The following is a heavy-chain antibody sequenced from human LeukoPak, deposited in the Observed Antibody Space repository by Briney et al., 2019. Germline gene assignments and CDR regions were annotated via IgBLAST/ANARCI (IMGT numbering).Heavy chain of an antibody. CDR2: INPNSGGT. Sequence: ASVKVSCKASGYTFTGYDMHWVRQAPGQGLEWMGRINPNSGGTNYAQKFQGRVTMTRDTSISTAYMELSRLRSDDTAVYYCARVRTPNARNCSSTSCYRGNWFDPWGQGTLVTVSS. J-gene: IGHJ5*02. CDR3: ARVRTPNARNCSSTSCYRGNWFDP. CDR1: GYTFTGYD. V-gene: IGHV1-2*06. D-gene: IGHD2-2*02.